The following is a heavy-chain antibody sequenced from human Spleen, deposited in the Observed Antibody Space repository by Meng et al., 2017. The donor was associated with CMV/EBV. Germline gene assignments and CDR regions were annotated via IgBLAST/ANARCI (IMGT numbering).Heavy chain of an antibody. D-gene: IGHD2-2*01. CDR3: ARNLCSSTSCYGMDV. V-gene: IGHV1-2*02. CDR2: INPNSGDT. CDR1: GYTFTGHY. Sequence: ASVKVSCKASGYTFTGHYLHWVRQAPGQGLECMGWINPNSGDTYYAQKFEGRVTMTRDTSISTAYMELSRLRSDDTAMYYCARNLCSSTSCYGMDVWGQGTTVTVSS. J-gene: IGHJ6*02.